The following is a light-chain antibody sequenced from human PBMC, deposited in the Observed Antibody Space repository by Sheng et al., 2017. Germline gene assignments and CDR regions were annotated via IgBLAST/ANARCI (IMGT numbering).Light chain of an antibody. J-gene: IGLJ1*01. CDR1: SSDVGGYKF. V-gene: IGLV2-14*03. CDR2: DVS. Sequence: QSALTQPPSASGSPGQSVTISCTGTSSDVGGYKFVSWYQQHPGKVPKPLIYDVSNRPSGVSNRFSGSKSGNTASLTISGLQAEDEADYYCSSYTSSSTLYVFGTGTKVTVL. CDR3: SSYTSSSTLYV.